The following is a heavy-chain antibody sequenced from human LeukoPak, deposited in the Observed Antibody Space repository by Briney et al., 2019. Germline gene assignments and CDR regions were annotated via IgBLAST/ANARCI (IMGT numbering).Heavy chain of an antibody. CDR1: GGSISSYY. CDR2: IYYSGRT. Sequence: SETLSLTCTVSGGSISSYYWSWIRQPPGKGLEWSGYIYYSGRTNYNPSLKSRVTISVDTSKNQFSLKLSSVTAADTDVYYCARLPYYYDSSGRADDYWGQGTLVTVSS. CDR3: ARLPYYYDSSGRADDY. V-gene: IGHV4-59*08. J-gene: IGHJ4*02. D-gene: IGHD3-22*01.